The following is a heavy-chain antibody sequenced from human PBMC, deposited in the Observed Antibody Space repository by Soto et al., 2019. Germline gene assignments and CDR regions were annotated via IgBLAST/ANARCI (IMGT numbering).Heavy chain of an antibody. CDR3: ARALIVVVTSFDY. CDR1: GYTFTGYY. V-gene: IGHV1-2*02. CDR2: INPNSGGT. J-gene: IGHJ4*02. D-gene: IGHD3-22*01. Sequence: VKVSCKASGYTFTGYYMHWVRQAPGQGLEWMGWINPNSGGTNYAQKFQGRVTMTRDTSISTAYMELSRLRSDDTAVYYCARALIVVVTSFDYWGQGTLVTVSS.